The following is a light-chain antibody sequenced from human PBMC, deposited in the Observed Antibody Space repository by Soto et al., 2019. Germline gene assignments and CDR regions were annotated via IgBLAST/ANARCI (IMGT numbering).Light chain of an antibody. J-gene: IGKJ5*01. CDR1: QSISNY. CDR2: AAS. Sequence: DIQMTQSESSLSASVGDGVTITCRASQSISNYLNWYQQKPGKAPNLVIHAASSLQSGVPPRFSGRGSGTDFTLTISSLKPEDFETYFCQQSYRNPITFGQGTRLEIK. V-gene: IGKV1-39*01. CDR3: QQSYRNPIT.